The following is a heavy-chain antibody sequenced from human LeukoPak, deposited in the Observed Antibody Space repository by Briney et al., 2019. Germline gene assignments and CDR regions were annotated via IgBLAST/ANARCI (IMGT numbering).Heavy chain of an antibody. CDR3: ARIGCSSTSCLDY. D-gene: IGHD2-2*01. CDR1: GFTFSSYA. Sequence: PGRSLRLSCAASGFTFSSYAMHWVRQAPGKGLEWVAVISYDGSNKYYADSVKGRFTISRDNSKNTLYLPMTSLRAEDTAVYYCARIGCSSTSCLDYWGQGTLVTVSS. CDR2: ISYDGSNK. J-gene: IGHJ4*02. V-gene: IGHV3-30*01.